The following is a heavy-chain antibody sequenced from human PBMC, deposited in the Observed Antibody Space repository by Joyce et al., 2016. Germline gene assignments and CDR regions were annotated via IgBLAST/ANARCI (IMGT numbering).Heavy chain of an antibody. J-gene: IGHJ5*02. V-gene: IGHV2-5*02. CDR1: GFSLSASGVG. D-gene: IGHD3/OR15-3a*01. CDR3: AHSFWTGFFKKVRWFDP. Sequence: QITLRESGPTLVKPTQTLTLSCTFSGFSLSASGVGVGWFRQPPGKALEWLATVYWDDDKRYNPSLRNRVTITQDSSRNQVVLTMTNMDPMDTATYYCAHSFWTGFFKKVRWFDPGGQGTLVIVSS. CDR2: VYWDDDK.